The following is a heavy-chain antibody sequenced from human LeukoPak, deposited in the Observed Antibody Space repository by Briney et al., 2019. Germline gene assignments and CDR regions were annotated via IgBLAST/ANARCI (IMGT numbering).Heavy chain of an antibody. CDR3: ARDEDTALAPGGY. D-gene: IGHD3-10*01. J-gene: IGHJ4*02. CDR1: GYAFTNYG. V-gene: IGHV1-18*01. CDR2: ISVYNGNT. Sequence: ASVKVSCKASGYAFTNYGISWVRQAPGQGLEWMGWISVYNGNTNYAQKVQGRVTMTTDTSTSTAYMELWSLRSDDPAVYYCARDEDTALAPGGYWGQGTLVTVSS.